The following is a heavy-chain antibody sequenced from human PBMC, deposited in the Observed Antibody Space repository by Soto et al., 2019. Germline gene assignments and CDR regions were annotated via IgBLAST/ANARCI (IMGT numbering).Heavy chain of an antibody. V-gene: IGHV1-69*12. CDR1: GGTFSTYA. D-gene: IGHD3-3*01. Sequence: QVQLVQSGAEVKKPGSSVRVSCKASGGTFSTYAICWVRQAPGQGLEWLGGIIPIFHTADYAQKFRGRVTITADESTTTAYKELSSLRSEDTAVYYCARDKDRVDLGGNYYYTMVVWGQGTTVTVSS. CDR3: ARDKDRVDLGGNYYYTMVV. CDR2: IIPIFHTA. J-gene: IGHJ6*02.